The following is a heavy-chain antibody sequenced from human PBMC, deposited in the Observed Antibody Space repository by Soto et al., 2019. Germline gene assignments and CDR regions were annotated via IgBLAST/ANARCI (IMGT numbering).Heavy chain of an antibody. CDR2: ISYDGSNK. D-gene: IGHD3-10*01. Sequence: QVQLVESGGGVVQPGRSLRLSCAASGFTFSSYAMHWVRQAPGKGLEWVAVISYDGSNKYYADSVKGRFTISRDNSKNTLYLQMNSLRAEDTAVYYCARDGDGSGSWFDPWGQGTLVTVSS. V-gene: IGHV3-30-3*01. CDR3: ARDGDGSGSWFDP. J-gene: IGHJ5*02. CDR1: GFTFSSYA.